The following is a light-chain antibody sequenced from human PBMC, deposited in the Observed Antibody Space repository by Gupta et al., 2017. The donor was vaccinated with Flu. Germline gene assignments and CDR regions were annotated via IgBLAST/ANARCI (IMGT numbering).Light chain of an antibody. J-gene: IGKJ1*01. CDR3: QQRHRRPLA. CDR2: VTD. CDR1: QNVGRG. V-gene: IGKV1-12*01. Sequence: DIQMTHSPSFVSASVGDSVTITCRASQNVGRGVKWFQQKVGKAPKLLFYVTDHWDNDVPSRFSGSGYGTEFTLTISGRQPEDFAVYYCQQRHRRPLAFGHGTQVDVK.